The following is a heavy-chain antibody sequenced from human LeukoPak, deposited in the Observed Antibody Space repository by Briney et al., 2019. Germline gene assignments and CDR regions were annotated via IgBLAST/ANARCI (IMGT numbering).Heavy chain of an antibody. J-gene: IGHJ4*02. CDR1: GFTFDDYA. V-gene: IGHV3-9*03. CDR3: AKDVGRIPRGGFDY. D-gene: IGHD1-26*01. CDR2: ISWNSGSI. Sequence: GGSLRLSCAASGFTFDDYAMHWVRQAPGKGLEWVSGISWNSGSIGYADSVKGRFTISRDNAKNSLYLQMNSLRAEDMALYYCAKDVGRIPRGGFDYWGQGTLVTVSS.